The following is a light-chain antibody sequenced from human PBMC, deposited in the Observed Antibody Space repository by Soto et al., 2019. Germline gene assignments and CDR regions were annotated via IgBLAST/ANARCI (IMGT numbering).Light chain of an antibody. V-gene: IGKV1-39*01. Sequence: DIQMTQSPSSLSASVGDRVTITCQASQSINSYLNWYHQKPGSAPNLLSYTASSLQSGVRSRFSGSGSGMDFTITIIGLQPEDVATYYCRQAASFPITFGQGTRLEIK. CDR3: RQAASFPIT. CDR1: QSINSY. CDR2: TAS. J-gene: IGKJ5*01.